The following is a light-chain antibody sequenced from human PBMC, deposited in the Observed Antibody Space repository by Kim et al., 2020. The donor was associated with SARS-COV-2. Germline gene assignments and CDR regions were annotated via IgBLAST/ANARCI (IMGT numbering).Light chain of an antibody. J-gene: IGKJ4*01. Sequence: LSPGERATLTCRSSQSIINNNLAWYQHKPGQPPSLLSDDASSRATVSPDRCSGSGSGTGFTHIISSLEPEDLAVYYCQQYGNSPTFGGGTKVDIK. CDR1: QSIINNN. CDR2: DAS. CDR3: QQYGNSPT. V-gene: IGKV3-20*01.